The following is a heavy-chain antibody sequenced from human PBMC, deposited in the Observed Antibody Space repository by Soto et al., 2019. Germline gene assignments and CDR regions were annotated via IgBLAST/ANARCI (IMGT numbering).Heavy chain of an antibody. Sequence: GGSLRLSCAASGFTFADYRMTWVRQAPGKGLEWISYISSSSANIYYADSVKGRFTISRDNAKKSLYLQMNSLRDDDTAVYYCARPNYGVDVWGQGTTVTVSS. CDR1: GFTFADYR. CDR3: ARPNYGVDV. CDR2: ISSSSANI. V-gene: IGHV3-48*02. J-gene: IGHJ6*02.